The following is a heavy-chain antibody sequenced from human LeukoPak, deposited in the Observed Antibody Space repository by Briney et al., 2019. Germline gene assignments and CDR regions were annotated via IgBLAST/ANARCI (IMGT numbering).Heavy chain of an antibody. CDR1: GYTFTNYG. CDR2: MSAYNGNT. J-gene: IGHJ5*02. CDR3: ARGGANCSGGRCPLNWFDP. Sequence: ASVKLSCKASGYTFTNYGITWVRQAPGQGLEWMGWMSAYNGNTNYAQKLQGRVTMTIDKTTSTAYMELRSLRPDDTAVYYCARGGANCSGGRCPLNWFDPWGQGTPVTVSS. V-gene: IGHV1-18*01. D-gene: IGHD2-15*01.